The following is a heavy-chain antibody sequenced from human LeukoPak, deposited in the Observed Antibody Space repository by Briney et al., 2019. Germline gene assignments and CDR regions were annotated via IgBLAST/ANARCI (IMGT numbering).Heavy chain of an antibody. Sequence: GGPLRLSCAASGFTFSSYAMSWVRQAPGKGLEWVSAISGSGGSTYYADSVKGRFTISRDNSKNTLYLQMNSLRAEDTAVYYCAKSDYYDSSGYSIGNYFDYWGQGTLVTVSS. V-gene: IGHV3-23*01. D-gene: IGHD3-22*01. J-gene: IGHJ4*02. CDR3: AKSDYYDSSGYSIGNYFDY. CDR1: GFTFSSYA. CDR2: ISGSGGST.